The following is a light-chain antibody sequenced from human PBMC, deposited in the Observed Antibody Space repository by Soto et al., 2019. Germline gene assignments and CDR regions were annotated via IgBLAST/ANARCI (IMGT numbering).Light chain of an antibody. V-gene: IGKV3-15*01. Sequence: EIVMTQSPATLSVSPGERATLSCRASQSVSSNLAWYQQKPGQAPRLLIYGASTRATGIPARFCGSGSGTEFTLTISSLQSEDLAVYYCQQYYNWPRTFGQGTRLEIK. CDR3: QQYYNWPRT. CDR1: QSVSSN. J-gene: IGKJ5*01. CDR2: GAS.